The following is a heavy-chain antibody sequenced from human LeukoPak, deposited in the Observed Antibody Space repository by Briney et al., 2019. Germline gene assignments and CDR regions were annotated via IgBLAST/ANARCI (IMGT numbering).Heavy chain of an antibody. Sequence: SQTLSLTCAISGDSVSSNSAAWNWIRQSPSRGLEWLGRTYYRSKWYNDYAVSVKSRITINPDTSKNQFSLQLNSVTPEDTAVYYCARDQGGYCSSTSCLREFDYWGQGTLVTVSS. V-gene: IGHV6-1*01. D-gene: IGHD2-2*01. CDR3: ARDQGGYCSSTSCLREFDY. CDR2: TYYRSKWYN. J-gene: IGHJ4*02. CDR1: GDSVSSNSAA.